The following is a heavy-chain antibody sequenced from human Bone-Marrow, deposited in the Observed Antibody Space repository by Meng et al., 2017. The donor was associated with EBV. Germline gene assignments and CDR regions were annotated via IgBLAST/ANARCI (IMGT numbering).Heavy chain of an antibody. CDR2: IIPSYGTT. CDR1: GDTFGNYT. Sequence: QVKLVQSGGEVKKPGSSVKVSCKVSGDTFGNYTISWVRQAPGQGPEWMGGIIPSYGTTSYAQKFQGRVTISADESTTTAYMELRSLTLDDTAVYYCARESPDRSTDPWGQGTLVTVSS. J-gene: IGHJ5*02. CDR3: ARESPDRSTDP. V-gene: IGHV1-69*01.